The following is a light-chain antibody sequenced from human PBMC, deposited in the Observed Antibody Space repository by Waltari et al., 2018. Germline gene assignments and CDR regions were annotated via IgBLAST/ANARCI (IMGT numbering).Light chain of an antibody. V-gene: IGLV2-11*01. Sequence: QSAPTQPRSVSGSPEQSVTISCTGTSSYVGGYDYVSWYHQHPGKAPKLMIYDVNKRPSGVPDRFSGSKSGNTASLTISGLQTEDEADYYCCAYAGAYTYVFGTGTTVIVL. J-gene: IGLJ1*01. CDR1: SSYVGGYDY. CDR3: CAYAGAYTYV. CDR2: DVN.